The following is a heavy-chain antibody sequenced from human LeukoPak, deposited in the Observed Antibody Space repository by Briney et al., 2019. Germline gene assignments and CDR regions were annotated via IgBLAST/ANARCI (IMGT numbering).Heavy chain of an antibody. D-gene: IGHD2-2*01. CDR1: GGSFSGYY. J-gene: IGHJ5*02. CDR3: ARGSTWFDP. V-gene: IGHV4-34*01. CDR2: INHSGST. Sequence: SETLSLTCAVYGGSFSGYYWSGIRQPPGKGLEWIGEINHSGSTNYNPSLKSRVTISVDTSKNQFSLKLSSVTAADTAVYYCARGSTWFDPWGQGTLVTVSS.